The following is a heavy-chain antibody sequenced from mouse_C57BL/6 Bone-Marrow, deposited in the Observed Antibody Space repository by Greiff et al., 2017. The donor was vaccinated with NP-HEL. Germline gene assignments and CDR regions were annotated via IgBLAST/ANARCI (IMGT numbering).Heavy chain of an antibody. D-gene: IGHD4-1*01. CDR1: GFTFSDYY. CDR2: ISNGGGST. Sequence: DVMLVESGGGLVQPGGSLKLSCAASGFTFSDYYMYWVRQTPEKRLEWVAYISNGGGSTYYPDTVKGRFTISRDNAKNTLYLQMSRLKSEDTAMYYCARHGLAGLFAYWGQGTLVTVSA. CDR3: ARHGLAGLFAY. J-gene: IGHJ3*01. V-gene: IGHV5-12*01.